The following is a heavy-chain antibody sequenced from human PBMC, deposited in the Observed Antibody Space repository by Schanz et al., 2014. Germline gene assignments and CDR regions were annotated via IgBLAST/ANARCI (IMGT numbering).Heavy chain of an antibody. V-gene: IGHV7-4-1*02. CDR2: INTNNGDP. CDR1: GYTFTDYH. D-gene: IGHD2-2*01. Sequence: QVQLVQSGAEVKKPGASVKVSCKASGYTFTDYHIHWVRQAPGQGLEWMGWINTNNGDPTYAQGFTGRFVFSLDTSVSTAYLQISSLKADDTAVYYCARGYCAGTSCPIFDYWGQGTLVTVSS. CDR3: ARGYCAGTSCPIFDY. J-gene: IGHJ4*02.